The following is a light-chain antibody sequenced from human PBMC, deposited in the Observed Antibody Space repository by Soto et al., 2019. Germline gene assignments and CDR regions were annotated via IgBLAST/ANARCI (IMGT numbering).Light chain of an antibody. J-gene: IGKJ2*01. Sequence: DIQMTQSPSSLSASVGDTVTITCRASENISRYLNWYQQKVGKAPKLLIYAASSLQSAVPSRFSGSGPGTDFTLTISSLLPEDFATYYCHQSHSFPYTFGQGTNVEIK. V-gene: IGKV1-39*01. CDR1: ENISRY. CDR3: HQSHSFPYT. CDR2: AAS.